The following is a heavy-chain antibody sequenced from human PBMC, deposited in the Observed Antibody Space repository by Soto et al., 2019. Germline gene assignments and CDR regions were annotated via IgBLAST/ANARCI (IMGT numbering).Heavy chain of an antibody. CDR2: ISYDGSNK. CDR1: GFTFSSYG. V-gene: IGHV3-30*18. Sequence: QVQLVESGGGVVQPGRSLRLSCAASGFTFSSYGMHWVRQAPGKGLEWVAVISYDGSNKYYADSVKGRFTISRDNSKNTLYLQMNSLRAEDTAVYYCAKVKNHGDYWDHYYFDYWGQGTLVTVSS. CDR3: AKVKNHGDYWDHYYFDY. D-gene: IGHD4-17*01. J-gene: IGHJ4*02.